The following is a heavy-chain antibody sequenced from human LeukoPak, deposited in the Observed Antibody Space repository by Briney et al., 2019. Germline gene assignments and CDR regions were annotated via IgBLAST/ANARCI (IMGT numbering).Heavy chain of an antibody. Sequence: ASVKVSCKASGYTFTSYYMHWVRQAPGQGLEWMGWINPNSGGTNYAQKFQGRVTMTRDTSISTAYMELSRLRSDDTAVYYCARSGYKFTQGWFDPWGQGTLVTVSS. CDR2: INPNSGGT. V-gene: IGHV1-2*02. CDR3: ARSGYKFTQGWFDP. D-gene: IGHD1-14*01. CDR1: GYTFTSYY. J-gene: IGHJ5*02.